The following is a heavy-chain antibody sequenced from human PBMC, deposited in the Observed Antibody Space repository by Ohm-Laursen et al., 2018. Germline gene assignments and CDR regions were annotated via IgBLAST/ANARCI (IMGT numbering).Heavy chain of an antibody. V-gene: IGHV4-59*01. Sequence: SETLSLTCAVYGGSFSGYYWSWIRQPPGKGLEWIGYVYYSGRTNYNPSLKSRVTISVDTSKNQLSLKLRSVTAADTAVYYCARDRMAVAGNYYYYGMDVWGQGTTVTVSS. J-gene: IGHJ6*02. CDR2: VYYSGRT. CDR3: ARDRMAVAGNYYYYGMDV. CDR1: GGSFSGYY. D-gene: IGHD6-19*01.